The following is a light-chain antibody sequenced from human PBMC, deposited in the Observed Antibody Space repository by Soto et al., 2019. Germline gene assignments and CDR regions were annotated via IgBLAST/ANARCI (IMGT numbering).Light chain of an antibody. CDR2: DAS. CDR3: QQYGSSPIT. CDR1: QSVSSSP. Sequence: EIVLTQSPGILSLSPGERATLSCRASQSVSSSPLAWYQQKPGQAPRLLIYDASSRATGIPDRFSGSGSGADFTLTISRLEPEDFAVYYCQQYGSSPITFGQGTRLEIK. V-gene: IGKV3-20*01. J-gene: IGKJ5*01.